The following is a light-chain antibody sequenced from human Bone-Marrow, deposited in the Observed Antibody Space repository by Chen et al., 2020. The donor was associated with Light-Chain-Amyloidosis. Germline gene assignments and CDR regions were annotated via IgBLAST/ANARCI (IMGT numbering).Light chain of an antibody. V-gene: IGLV6-57*01. CDR1: SGSIATNY. Sequence: NFMLTQPHYVSEAPGKTVIISCTRSSGSIATNYVQWYQQRPGSSPTTVIYEDDQRPSGVPDRFSGSIDRSSNSASLTISGLKTEDEADYYCQSYQGSSQGVFGGGTKLTVL. J-gene: IGLJ3*02. CDR3: QSYQGSSQGV. CDR2: EDD.